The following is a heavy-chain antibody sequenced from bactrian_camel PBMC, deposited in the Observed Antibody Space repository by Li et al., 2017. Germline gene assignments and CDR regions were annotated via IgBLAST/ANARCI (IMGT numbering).Heavy chain of an antibody. J-gene: IGHJ6*01. V-gene: IGHV3S1*01. CDR2: IHLRGHFT. CDR3: AARGPYCYTKLSVRDFTY. D-gene: IGHD2*01. CDR1: AYTPANVR. Sequence: HVQLVESGGGSVQAGGSLRLSCAFDAYTPANVRMAWFRQAPGKEREGVAAIHLRGHFTRYADSVAGRFTLAQDNAKKALYLQMNDLKPEDTAMYYCAARGPYCYTKLSVRDFTYWGQGTQVTVS.